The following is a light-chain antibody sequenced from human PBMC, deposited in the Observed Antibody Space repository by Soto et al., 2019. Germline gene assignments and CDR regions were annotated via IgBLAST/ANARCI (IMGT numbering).Light chain of an antibody. V-gene: IGKV3-20*01. J-gene: IGKJ4*01. CDR2: DAS. CDR3: QQYGSSPLT. Sequence: EIVLTKSPDTLPLSPEERATLSCRASQSGRSNYIAWYQQKPGQAPRFLIYDASRRATGIPDKFRGSWSGTDFTLSISRLEPEDFAVYYCQQYGSSPLTFDGGTKVEIK. CDR1: QSGRSNY.